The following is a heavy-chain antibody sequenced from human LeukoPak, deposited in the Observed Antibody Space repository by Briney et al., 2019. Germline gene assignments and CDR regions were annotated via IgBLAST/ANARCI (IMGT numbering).Heavy chain of an antibody. CDR3: AREYYYDSSFGY. Sequence: ASVKVSCKASGYTFTGYYMHWVRQAPGQGREWRGWINPNSGGTNYAQKFQGRVTMTRDTSISTAYMELSRLRSDDTAVYYCAREYYYDSSFGYWGQGTLVTVSS. CDR1: GYTFTGYY. CDR2: INPNSGGT. J-gene: IGHJ4*02. D-gene: IGHD3-22*01. V-gene: IGHV1-2*02.